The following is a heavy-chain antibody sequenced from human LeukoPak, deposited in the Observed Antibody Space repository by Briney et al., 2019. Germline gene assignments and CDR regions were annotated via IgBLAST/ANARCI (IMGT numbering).Heavy chain of an antibody. CDR3: ASAREYCGSAECYDYFQY. J-gene: IGHJ1*01. CDR2: IYSGGST. Sequence: GGSLRLSCTGSGFTVRTHSMSWVRQAPGKGLDWVSVIYSGGSTYYADSVNGRFTISRDSSKNTLFLQMNNLRAEDTALYYCASAREYCGSAECYDYFQYWGQGTLVTVSS. CDR1: GFTVRTHS. D-gene: IGHD2-21*01. V-gene: IGHV3-53*01.